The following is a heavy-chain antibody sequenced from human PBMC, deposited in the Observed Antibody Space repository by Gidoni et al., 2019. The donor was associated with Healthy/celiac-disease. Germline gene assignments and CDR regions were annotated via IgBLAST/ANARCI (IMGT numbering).Heavy chain of an antibody. V-gene: IGHV4-34*01. CDR2: INHSGST. J-gene: IGHJ3*02. CDR1: GGSFSGYY. Sequence: QVQLQQWGAGLLKPSETLSLTCAVYGGSFSGYYWSWIRQPPGKGLEWIGEINHSGSTNYNPSLKSRVTISVDTSKNQFSLKLSSVTAADTAVYYCARGRPPRLTTDRHYYDSSGYYHRVRGFYAFDIWGQGTMVTVSS. CDR3: ARGRPPRLTTDRHYYDSSGYYHRVRGFYAFDI. D-gene: IGHD3-22*01.